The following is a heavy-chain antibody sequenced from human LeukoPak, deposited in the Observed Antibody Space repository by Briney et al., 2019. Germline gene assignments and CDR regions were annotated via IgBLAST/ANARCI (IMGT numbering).Heavy chain of an antibody. D-gene: IGHD6-6*01. CDR2: INPNSGGT. CDR1: GYTFTGYY. J-gene: IGHJ4*02. CDR3: ARAMSGYSSSSDFDY. Sequence: GASVKVSCKASGYTFTGYYMRWVRQAPGQGLEWMGWINPNSGGTNYAQKFQGRVTMTRDTSISTAYMELSRLRSDDTAVYYCARAMSGYSSSSDFDYWGQGTLVTVSS. V-gene: IGHV1-2*02.